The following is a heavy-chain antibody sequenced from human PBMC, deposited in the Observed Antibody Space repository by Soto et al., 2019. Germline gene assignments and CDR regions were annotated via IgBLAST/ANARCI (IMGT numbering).Heavy chain of an antibody. CDR2: IYNTGLT. J-gene: IGHJ4*02. V-gene: IGHV4-59*02. CDR3: ARLRYFDWSTGLDY. CDR1: GASVSSDY. Sequence: SETLSLTCTVSGASVSSDYWSWIRQPPGKGLEWIGYIYNTGLTNFNPSLKSRVTVSVDKSKNQFALRLSSVTAADTAVYYCARLRYFDWSTGLDYWGQGTLVTVS. D-gene: IGHD3-9*01.